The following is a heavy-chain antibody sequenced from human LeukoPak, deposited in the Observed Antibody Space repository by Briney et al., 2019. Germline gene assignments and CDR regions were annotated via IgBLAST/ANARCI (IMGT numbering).Heavy chain of an antibody. CDR3: ARGGGLDV. J-gene: IGHJ6*02. D-gene: IGHD3-16*01. V-gene: IGHV3-7*03. CDR1: GFTFSSYW. Sequence: GGSLRLSCAASGFTFSSYWLNWARQAPGKGLEWVASINHNGNVNYYVDSVRGRFTISRDNAKNSLYLQMSNLRAEDTAVYFCARGGGLDVWGQGATVTVSS. CDR2: INHNGNVN.